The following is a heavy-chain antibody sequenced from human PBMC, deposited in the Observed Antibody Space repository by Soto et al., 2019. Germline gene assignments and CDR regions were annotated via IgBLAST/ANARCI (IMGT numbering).Heavy chain of an antibody. CDR2: INPNSGGT. D-gene: IGHD3-10*01. Sequence: ASVKVSCKASGYTFTGYYMRWVRQAPGQGLEWMGWINPNSGGTNYAQKFQGRVTMTRDTSISTAYMELSRLRSDDTAVYYCARDEVSDYGMDVWGQGTTVTVSS. CDR1: GYTFTGYY. J-gene: IGHJ6*02. V-gene: IGHV1-2*02. CDR3: ARDEVSDYGMDV.